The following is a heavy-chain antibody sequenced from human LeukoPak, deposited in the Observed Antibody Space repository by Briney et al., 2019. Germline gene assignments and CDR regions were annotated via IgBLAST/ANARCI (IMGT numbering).Heavy chain of an antibody. Sequence: PGGSLRLSCAASGFTFSDYYMSWIRQAPGKGLERVSYISSSGSTIYYADSVKGRFTISRDNAKNSLYLQMNSLRAEDTAVYYCARDRGIVGANPGGYYYYYMDVWGKGTTVTVSS. V-gene: IGHV3-11*04. CDR2: ISSSGSTI. CDR3: ARDRGIVGANPGGYYYYYMDV. CDR1: GFTFSDYY. J-gene: IGHJ6*03. D-gene: IGHD1-26*01.